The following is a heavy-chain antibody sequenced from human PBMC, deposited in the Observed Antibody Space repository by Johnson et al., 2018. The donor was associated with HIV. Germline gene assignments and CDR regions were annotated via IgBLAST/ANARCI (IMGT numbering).Heavy chain of an antibody. V-gene: IGHV3-20*04. CDR3: ASGDKGNLAVGARGAFDI. CDR1: GFTFDDYG. J-gene: IGHJ3*02. D-gene: IGHD1-26*01. Sequence: VQLMESGGDLVRPGGSLRLSCAPSGFTFDDYGMSWVRQAPGKGLEWVSGINWNGGSTGYADSVKGRFTISRDNSKNTLYLQMNSLRAEDTAVYYCASGDKGNLAVGARGAFDIWGQGTMVTVSS. CDR2: INWNGGST.